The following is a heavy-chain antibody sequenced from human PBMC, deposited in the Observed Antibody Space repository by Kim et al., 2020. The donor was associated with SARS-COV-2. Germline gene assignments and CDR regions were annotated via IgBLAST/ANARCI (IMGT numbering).Heavy chain of an antibody. CDR1: GGSISSGGYS. J-gene: IGHJ6*02. Sequence: SETLSLTCAVSGGSISSGGYSWSWIRQPPGKGLEWIGYIYYSGSTYYNPSLKSRVTISVDSPKNQFSLKLSSVTAADTAVYYCARGYGSGSPYGMDVWGQGTTVTVSS. CDR3: ARGYGSGSPYGMDV. D-gene: IGHD3-10*01. CDR2: IYYSGST. V-gene: IGHV4-30-2*01.